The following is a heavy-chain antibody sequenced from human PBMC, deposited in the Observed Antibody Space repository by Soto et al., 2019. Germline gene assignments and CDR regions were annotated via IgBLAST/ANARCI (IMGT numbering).Heavy chain of an antibody. D-gene: IGHD3-16*01. J-gene: IGHJ6*02. CDR2: IGTAGDT. Sequence: PGVSMRLSCAASGFTFSSYDMHWIRQATGKGLEWVSAIGTAGDTYYPGSVKGRFTISRENAKNSLYLQMNSLRAGDTAVYYCERVLGTSHDYYGMDVWGQGTTVTVSS. CDR3: ERVLGTSHDYYGMDV. V-gene: IGHV3-13*01. CDR1: GFTFSSYD.